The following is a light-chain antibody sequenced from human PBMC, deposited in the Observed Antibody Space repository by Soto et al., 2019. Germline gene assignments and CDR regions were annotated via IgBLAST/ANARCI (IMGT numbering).Light chain of an antibody. CDR3: QQYYGIPLT. CDR1: QSVLYSSSNGNC. J-gene: IGKJ4*01. Sequence: DIVMTQSPDSLAVSLGERATINCKSSQSVLYSSSNGNCLAWYQQKPGQPPKLLISWASTRESGVPDRFSGSGSGTDFTLTISSLQAEDVAVYYCQQYYGIPLTFGGGTKVEIK. V-gene: IGKV4-1*01. CDR2: WAS.